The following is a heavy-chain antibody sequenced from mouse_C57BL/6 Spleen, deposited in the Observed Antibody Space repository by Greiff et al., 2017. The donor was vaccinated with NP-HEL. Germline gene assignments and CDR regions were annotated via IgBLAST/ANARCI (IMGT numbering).Heavy chain of an antibody. Sequence: QVQLQQSGAELVKPGASVKISCKASGYAFSSYWINWVKQRPGKGLEWIGQIYPGDGDTNYNGKFKGKATLTADKSSSTAYMQLSSLTSEDSAVYFCARKEDMDYWGQGTSVTVSS. CDR3: ARKEDMDY. V-gene: IGHV1-80*01. J-gene: IGHJ4*01. CDR2: IYPGDGDT. CDR1: GYAFSSYW.